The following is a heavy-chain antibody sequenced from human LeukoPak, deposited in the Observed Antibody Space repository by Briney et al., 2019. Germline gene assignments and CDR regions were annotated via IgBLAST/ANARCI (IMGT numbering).Heavy chain of an antibody. J-gene: IGHJ4*02. V-gene: IGHV3-66*01. CDR2: IYSGGAT. CDR3: ARERGGYYEKNGYSDY. Sequence: GGSLRLSCAASGITVSSYYMSWVRQAPGKGLEWVSVIYSGGATYYADSVKGRFTISRDNSKNTLYLQMNRLRAEDTAVYYCARERGGYYEKNGYSDYWGQGTLVTVSS. CDR1: GITVSSYY. D-gene: IGHD3-16*01.